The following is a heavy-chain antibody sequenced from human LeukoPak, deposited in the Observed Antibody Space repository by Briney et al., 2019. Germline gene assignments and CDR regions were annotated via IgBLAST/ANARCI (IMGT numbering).Heavy chain of an antibody. V-gene: IGHV3-11*01. J-gene: IGHJ4*02. CDR1: GFTFSDYY. CDR3: ARAIEVAGTSFDY. Sequence: GGSLRLSCAASGFTFSDYYMSWVRQAPGKGLEWVSYISSSGSTIYYADSVKGRFTISRDNAKNSLYLQMNSLRAEDTAVYYCARAIEVAGTSFDYWGQGTLVTVSS. CDR2: ISSSGSTI. D-gene: IGHD6-19*01.